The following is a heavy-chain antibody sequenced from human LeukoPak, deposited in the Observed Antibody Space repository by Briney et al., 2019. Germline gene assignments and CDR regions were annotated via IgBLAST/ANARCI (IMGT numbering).Heavy chain of an antibody. CDR2: ISGSGGST. V-gene: IGHV3-23*01. J-gene: IGHJ4*02. Sequence: PGGSLRLSCAASGFTFSSYAMSWVRQAPGKGLEWVSAISGSGGSTYYADSVKGRFTISRDNSKNTLYLQMNSLRAEDTAVYYCAKDPHIIAAAGTAGDYWGQGTLVTVSS. CDR1: GFTFSSYA. CDR3: AKDPHIIAAAGTAGDY. D-gene: IGHD6-13*01.